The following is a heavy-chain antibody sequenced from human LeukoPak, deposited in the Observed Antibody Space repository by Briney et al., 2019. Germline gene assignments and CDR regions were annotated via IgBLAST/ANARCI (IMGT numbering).Heavy chain of an antibody. V-gene: IGHV3-49*05. CDR1: GFAFGDYA. D-gene: IGHD2-15*01. Sequence: KTGGSLRLSCTASGFAFGDYAMSWLRQAPGKGLEWVGFIRSKAYGCTTEYAASVKGRFTISRDDSKSIAYLQMNSLKTEDTAVYYCTPYSQYCSGGSCSTLGFYGLDVWGKGTTVTVSS. CDR3: TPYSQYCSGGSCSTLGFYGLDV. J-gene: IGHJ6*04. CDR2: IRSKAYGCTT.